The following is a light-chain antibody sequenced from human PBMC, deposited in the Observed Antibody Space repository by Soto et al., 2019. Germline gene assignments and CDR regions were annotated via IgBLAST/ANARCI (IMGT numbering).Light chain of an antibody. CDR2: DAS. J-gene: IGKJ4*01. Sequence: DIQMTQSPSSLSAFVGDRVTISCQASQDITNYLNWYQQKPGKAPKLLIYDASNLKTGVPSRFSGSGSETDFTFTISSLQPEDIATYYCQQYDNLPLTFGGGTKVEIK. CDR3: QQYDNLPLT. CDR1: QDITNY. V-gene: IGKV1-33*01.